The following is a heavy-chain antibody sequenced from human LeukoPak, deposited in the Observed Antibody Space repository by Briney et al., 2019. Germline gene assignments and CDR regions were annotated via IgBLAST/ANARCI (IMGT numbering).Heavy chain of an antibody. V-gene: IGHV6-1*01. CDR3: ARGGGYDFDY. D-gene: IGHD5-12*01. CDR1: GDGVSSNTAA. J-gene: IGHJ4*02. Sequence: SQTLSLTCGISGDGVSSNTAAWNWIRQSPSRGLEWLGRTYCRSRCRNDYSLSVRSRISINLDTTKNQFSLQVNSVTPEDTAVYYCARGGGYDFDYWGQGTLVTVSS. CDR2: TYCRSRCRN.